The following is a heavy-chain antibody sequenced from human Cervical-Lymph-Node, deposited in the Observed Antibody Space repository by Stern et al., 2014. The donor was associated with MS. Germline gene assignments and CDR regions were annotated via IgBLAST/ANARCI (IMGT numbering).Heavy chain of an antibody. V-gene: IGHV3-30*03. CDR2: VSYDGTQR. D-gene: IGHD3-10*01. Sequence: MQLVESGGGVVQPGRSLSLSCVASGFTFSTYGMHWVRQAPGKGLEWVAFVSYDGTQRNSTDSVKARFTISRENSKNTLYLHMNSLRDEDTAVYFCARGGRGVGLEYWGQGALVTVSS. CDR1: GFTFSTYG. J-gene: IGHJ4*02. CDR3: ARGGRGVGLEY.